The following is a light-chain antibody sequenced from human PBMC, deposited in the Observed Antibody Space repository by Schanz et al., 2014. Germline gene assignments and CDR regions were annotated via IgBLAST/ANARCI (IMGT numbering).Light chain of an antibody. V-gene: IGLV1-44*01. J-gene: IGLJ3*02. CDR2: SDN. CDR1: SSNIGSNT. Sequence: QSVLTQPPSASGTPGQRVTISCSGSSSNIGSNTVIWYQQLPGTAPKLLIHSDNQRPSGVPDRFSGSKSDTSASLAITGLQAEDEADYYCQSYDSSLSAWVFGGGTKLTVL. CDR3: QSYDSSLSAWV.